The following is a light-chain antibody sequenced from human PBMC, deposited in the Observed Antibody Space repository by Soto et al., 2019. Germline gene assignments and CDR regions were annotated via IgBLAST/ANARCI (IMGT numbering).Light chain of an antibody. V-gene: IGKV4-1*01. CDR3: QQYYSSPIT. J-gene: IGKJ5*01. Sequence: DIVMTQSPDSLAVSLGERATINCKSSQSVLYSSNNKNYLAWYQQKPGQPPKXXIYWASTRESGVRDRFSGSGSGTEFTLTISSLQAEDVAADYCQQYYSSPITFGQGTRLEIK. CDR2: WAS. CDR1: QSVLYSSNNKNY.